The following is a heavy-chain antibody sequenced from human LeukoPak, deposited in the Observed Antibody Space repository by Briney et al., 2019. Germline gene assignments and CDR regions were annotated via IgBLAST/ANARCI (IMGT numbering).Heavy chain of an antibody. D-gene: IGHD6-13*01. J-gene: IGHJ6*02. CDR1: GYTLTELS. CDR2: FDPEDGET. V-gene: IGHV1-24*01. CDR3: ATRLPRYSSSWHYYYYGMDV. Sequence: GASVKVSCKVSGYTLTELSIHWVRQAPGKGLRWMGGFDPEDGETIYAQKFQGRVTMTEDTSTDTAYMELSSLRSEDTAVYYCATRLPRYSSSWHYYYYGMDVWGQGTTVTVSS.